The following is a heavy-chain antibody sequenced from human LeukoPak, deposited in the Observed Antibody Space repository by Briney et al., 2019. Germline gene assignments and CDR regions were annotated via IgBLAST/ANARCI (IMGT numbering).Heavy chain of an antibody. CDR2: ISSSGSTI. V-gene: IGHV3-11*04. CDR1: GFTFSDYY. D-gene: IGHD2-8*01. J-gene: IGHJ4*02. CDR3: ASTCTHGVCYGY. Sequence: PGGALRLSCAASGFTFSDYYMSWIRQAPGKGLEGVSYISSSGSTIYYADSVKGRFTISRDNAKNSLYLQMNSLRAEDTAVYYCASTCTHGVCYGYWGQGTLVTVSS.